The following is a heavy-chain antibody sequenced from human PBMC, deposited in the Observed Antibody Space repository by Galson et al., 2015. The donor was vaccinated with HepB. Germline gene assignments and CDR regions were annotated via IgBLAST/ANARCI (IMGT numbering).Heavy chain of an antibody. V-gene: IGHV3-30-3*01. Sequence: SLRLSCAASGFTFSSYAMHWVRQAPGKGLEWVAVISYDGSNKYYADSVKGRFTISRDNSKNTLYLQMNSLRAEDTAVYYCAREVGRGYSYGSLRRPLDYWGQGTLVTVSS. CDR3: AREVGRGYSYGSLRRPLDY. CDR2: ISYDGSNK. J-gene: IGHJ4*02. CDR1: GFTFSSYA. D-gene: IGHD5-18*01.